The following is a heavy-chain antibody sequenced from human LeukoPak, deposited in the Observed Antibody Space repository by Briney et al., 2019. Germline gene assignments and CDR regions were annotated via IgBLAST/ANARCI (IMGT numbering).Heavy chain of an antibody. D-gene: IGHD3-3*01. V-gene: IGHV3-7*01. J-gene: IGHJ4*02. CDR1: GFTFSSYW. CDR2: IKQDGSEK. CDR3: ARDNYDFWSGYYTLYYFDY. Sequence: GGSLRLSCAASGFTFSSYWMSWVRQAPGKGLEWVANIKQDGSEKYYVDSVKGRFTISRDNAKNSLYLQMNSLRAEDTAVYYCARDNYDFWSGYYTLYYFDYWGQGTLVTVSS.